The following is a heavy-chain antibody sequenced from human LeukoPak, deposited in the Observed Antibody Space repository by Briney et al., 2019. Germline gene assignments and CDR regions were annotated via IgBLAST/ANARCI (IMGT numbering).Heavy chain of an antibody. D-gene: IGHD2-21*02. V-gene: IGHV1-18*01. CDR3: MRDGCGGDCYPRFYYYGMDV. J-gene: IGHJ6*02. CDR2: SSAYNGKT. CDR1: RYTYTNYV. Sequence: ASVSVSCKASRYTYTNYVFSWVGPAAGQGGGGMGWSSAYNGKTNKAQKLPGRVTMTPDTYTTTASMCVRRLTAGDTAVCYCMRDGCGGDCYPRFYYYGMDVWGQGTTVTVSS.